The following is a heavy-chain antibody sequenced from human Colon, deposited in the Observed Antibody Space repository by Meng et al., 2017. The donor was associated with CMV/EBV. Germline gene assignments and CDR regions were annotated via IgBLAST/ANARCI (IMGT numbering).Heavy chain of an antibody. Sequence: GGPLRLSCAASGFTFSSYAMTWVRQAPGKGLEWVSAISAGGGSTFYADSVKGRYTISRDNSKNTLYLQMNSLRAEDTAVYYCAKAHYADPSWGQGTLVTVSS. V-gene: IGHV3-23*01. J-gene: IGHJ5*02. CDR1: GFTFSSYA. CDR2: ISAGGGST. D-gene: IGHD4-17*01. CDR3: AKAHYADPS.